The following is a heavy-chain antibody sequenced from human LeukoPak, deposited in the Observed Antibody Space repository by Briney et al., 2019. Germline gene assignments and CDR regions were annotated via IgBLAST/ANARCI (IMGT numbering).Heavy chain of an antibody. Sequence: GGSLRLSCAASGFTFSSYSMNWVRQAPGKGLEWVSSISSSSGYIYYADSVKGRFTISRDNAKNSLYLQMNSLRAEDTAVYYCARDRGGSSWFDAFDIWGQGTMVTVSS. D-gene: IGHD6-13*01. V-gene: IGHV3-21*01. J-gene: IGHJ3*02. CDR3: ARDRGGSSWFDAFDI. CDR1: GFTFSSYS. CDR2: ISSSSGYI.